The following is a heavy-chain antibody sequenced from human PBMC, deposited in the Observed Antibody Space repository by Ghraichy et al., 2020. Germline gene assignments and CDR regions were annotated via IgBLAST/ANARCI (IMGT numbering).Heavy chain of an antibody. CDR1: GASINSGGYS. Sequence: SQTLSLTCAVSGASINSGGYSWSWIRQPPGKGLEWIGHVYNTGNTYYTPSLRGRVTISPDTSKNQVSLSLKSVTAADTAMYFCARGRVVRGILYYFDHWGLGTLVTVSS. J-gene: IGHJ4*02. CDR2: VYNTGNT. CDR3: ARGRVVRGILYYFDH. D-gene: IGHD3-10*01. V-gene: IGHV4-30-4*07.